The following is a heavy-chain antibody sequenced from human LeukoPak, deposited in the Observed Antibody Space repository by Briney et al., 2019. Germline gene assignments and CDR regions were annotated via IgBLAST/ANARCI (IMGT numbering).Heavy chain of an antibody. D-gene: IGHD6-19*01. CDR1: GFTFSSHW. CDR3: AKDGAVAGTTPYYFDY. J-gene: IGHJ4*02. CDR2: IWQEGSEK. Sequence: GGSLRLSCAASGFTFSSHWMSWVRQAPGKGLEWVANIWQEGSEKYYVDSVKGRFTVSRDNAKNSLYLQMNSLRAEDTALYYCAKDGAVAGTTPYYFDYWGQGTLVTVSS. V-gene: IGHV3-7*03.